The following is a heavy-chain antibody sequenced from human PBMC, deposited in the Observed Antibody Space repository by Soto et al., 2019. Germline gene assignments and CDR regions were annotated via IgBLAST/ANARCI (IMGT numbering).Heavy chain of an antibody. CDR1: GFTFTRYS. Sequence: GGSLRLSCAASGFTFTRYSMNWVRQAPGKGLEWVSSISSTTNYIYHGDSMKGRFTISRDNAKNSLYLEMNSLRAEDTAVYYCARESEDLTSNFDYWGQGTLVTVSS. J-gene: IGHJ4*02. CDR2: ISSTTNYI. CDR3: ARESEDLTSNFDY. V-gene: IGHV3-21*06.